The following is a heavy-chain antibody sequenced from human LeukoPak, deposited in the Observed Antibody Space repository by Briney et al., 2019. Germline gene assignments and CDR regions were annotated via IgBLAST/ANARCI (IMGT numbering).Heavy chain of an antibody. CDR2: IYPNNGDT. Sequence: GASVKVSCKASGYTFTGYYMHWLRQAPGQGPEWMGWIYPNNGDTKYAQKFQSRVTMTRDTSISTAYMELSRMTFDDTAVYYCAREIPSTINGYDIWGQGTVITVSS. V-gene: IGHV1-2*02. CDR3: AREIPSTINGYDI. D-gene: IGHD1-14*01. J-gene: IGHJ3*02. CDR1: GYTFTGYY.